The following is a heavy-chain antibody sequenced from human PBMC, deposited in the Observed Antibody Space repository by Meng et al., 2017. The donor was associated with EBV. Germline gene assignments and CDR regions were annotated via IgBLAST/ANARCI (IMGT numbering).Heavy chain of an antibody. Sequence: QVPLQGPGPGLVKPPETLSLTCTVSGDSISDYYWSWIRQPPGKGLEWIGYIHYSGSTYYNPSLKSRITISVDMSRNQFSLRLTSVTSADMAVYYCARVNSDCGGVMCYKGWFDPWGQGTLVTVSS. J-gene: IGHJ5*02. CDR2: IHYSGST. D-gene: IGHD2-21*01. CDR1: GDSISDYY. CDR3: ARVNSDCGGVMCYKGWFDP. V-gene: IGHV4-59*08.